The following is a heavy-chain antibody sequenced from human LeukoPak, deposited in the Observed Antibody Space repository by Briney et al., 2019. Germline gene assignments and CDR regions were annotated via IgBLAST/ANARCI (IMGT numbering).Heavy chain of an antibody. V-gene: IGHV4-34*01. J-gene: IGHJ4*02. D-gene: IGHD3-22*01. CDR1: GGSFSGYY. CDR3: ARYYDSSGYLFYYFDY. CDR2: INHSGST. Sequence: PSETLSLTCAVYGGSFSGYYWSWIRQPPGKGLEWIGEINHSGSTNYNPSLKSRVTISVDTSKNQFSLKLSSVTAADTAVYYCARYYDSSGYLFYYFDYWGQGTLVTVSS.